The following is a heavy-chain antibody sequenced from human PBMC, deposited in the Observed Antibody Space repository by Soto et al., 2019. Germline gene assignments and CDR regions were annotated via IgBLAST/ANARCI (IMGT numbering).Heavy chain of an antibody. CDR2: IKSKTDGGTT. CDR1: EFTLSNAW. J-gene: IGHJ3*02. V-gene: IGHV3-15*01. CDR3: TTDPSLGAFDI. Sequence: EVQLVESGGGLVKPGGSFRLSCAASEFTLSNAWMSWVRRAPGKGLEWVGRIKSKTDGGTTDYAAPVKGRFTISRDDSKNTLYLQMNSLKTEDTAVYYCTTDPSLGAFDIWGQGTMVTVSS.